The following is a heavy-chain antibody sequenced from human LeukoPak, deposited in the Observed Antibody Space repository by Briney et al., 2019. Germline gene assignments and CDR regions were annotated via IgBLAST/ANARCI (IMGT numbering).Heavy chain of an antibody. V-gene: IGHV5-51*01. D-gene: IGHD3-16*01. CDR3: ARSMGSYGYDAFDI. CDR1: GYDFATYW. J-gene: IGHJ3*02. CDR2: IYPADSDT. Sequence: GESLKISCKSSGYDFATYWIGWVRQMPGIDLEWMGIIYPADSDTRYSPSLQGQVTISADESINTAYLQWSSLKASDTAMYYCARSMGSYGYDAFDIWGQGTMVTASS.